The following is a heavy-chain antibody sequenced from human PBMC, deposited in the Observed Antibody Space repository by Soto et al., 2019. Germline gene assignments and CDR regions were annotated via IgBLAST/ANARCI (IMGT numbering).Heavy chain of an antibody. CDR3: ARMATFGSLNWFDP. CDR2: MNPGSGDT. J-gene: IGHJ5*02. Sequence: ASVKVSCKASGYSFTNNDVSWVRQATGQGLEWMGWMNPGSGDTGYAQKFQGRVTMTRDISTATAYMALSSLRSDDTAIYYCARMATFGSLNWFDPWGQGTLLTVSS. CDR1: GYSFTNND. V-gene: IGHV1-8*01. D-gene: IGHD3-10*01.